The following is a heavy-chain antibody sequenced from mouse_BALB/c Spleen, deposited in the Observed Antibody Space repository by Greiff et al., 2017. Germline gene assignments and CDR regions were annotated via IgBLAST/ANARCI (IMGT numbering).Heavy chain of an antibody. D-gene: IGHD2-2*01. J-gene: IGHJ4*01. CDR2: IWSDGST. CDR3: ARHVRLRGYYYAMDY. CDR1: GFSLTSYG. V-gene: IGHV2-6-2*01. Sequence: VMLVESGPDLVAPSQSLSITCTVSGFSLTSYGVHWVRQPPGKGLEWLVVIWSDGSTTYNSALKSRLSISKDNSKSQVFLKMNSLQTDDTAMYYCARHVRLRGYYYAMDYWGQGTSVTVSS.